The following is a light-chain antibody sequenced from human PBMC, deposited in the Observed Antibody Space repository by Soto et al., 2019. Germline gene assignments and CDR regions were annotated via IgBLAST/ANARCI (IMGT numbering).Light chain of an antibody. J-gene: IGLJ2*01. CDR2: EVS. Sequence: QSVLTQPPSASGSPGQSVTISCTGTSSDVGGYNYVSWYQQHPGKAPKLMISEVSKQPSGVPDRFSGSKSGNTASLTVSGLQDEDEADYYCSSFAGNNNVVFGGGTQVTVL. CDR1: SSDVGGYNY. CDR3: SSFAGNNNVV. V-gene: IGLV2-8*01.